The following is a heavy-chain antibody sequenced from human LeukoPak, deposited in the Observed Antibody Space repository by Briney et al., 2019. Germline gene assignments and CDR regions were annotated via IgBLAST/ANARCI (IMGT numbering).Heavy chain of an antibody. J-gene: IGHJ4*02. CDR2: IYYSGST. Sequence: SETLSLTCTVSGGSISSSSYYWGWIRQPPGKGLEWIGSIYYSGSTYYNPSLKSRVTISVDTSKSQFSLKLSSVTAADTAVYYCARSIVLMVYASYYFDYWGQGTLVTVSS. CDR3: ARSIVLMVYASYYFDY. CDR1: GGSISSSSYY. V-gene: IGHV4-39*07. D-gene: IGHD2-8*01.